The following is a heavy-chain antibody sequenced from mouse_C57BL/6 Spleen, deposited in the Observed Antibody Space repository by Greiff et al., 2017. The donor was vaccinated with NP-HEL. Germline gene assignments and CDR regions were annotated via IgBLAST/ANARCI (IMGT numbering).Heavy chain of an antibody. Sequence: QVQLQQPGAELVKPGASVKLSCKASGYTFTSYWMHWVKQRPGQGLEWIGMIHPNSGSTNYNEKFKSKATLTVDKSSSTAYMQLSSLTSEDSAVYYCARPTGTGYFDYWGQGTTLTVSS. V-gene: IGHV1-64*01. D-gene: IGHD4-1*01. J-gene: IGHJ2*01. CDR3: ARPTGTGYFDY. CDR2: IHPNSGST. CDR1: GYTFTSYW.